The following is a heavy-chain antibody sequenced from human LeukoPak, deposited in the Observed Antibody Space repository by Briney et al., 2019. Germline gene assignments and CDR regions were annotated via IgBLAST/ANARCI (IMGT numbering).Heavy chain of an antibody. CDR2: IYYSGST. V-gene: IGHV4-59*01. CDR1: GGSISSYY. D-gene: IGHD3-22*01. CDR3: ARVGYDSSGYHFDY. J-gene: IGHJ4*02. Sequence: SETLSLTCTVSGGSISSYYWSWIRQPPGKGLEWIGHIYYSGSTNYNPSLKSRVTISVDTSKNQFSLKLSSVTAADTAVYYCARVGYDSSGYHFDYWGQGTLVTVSS.